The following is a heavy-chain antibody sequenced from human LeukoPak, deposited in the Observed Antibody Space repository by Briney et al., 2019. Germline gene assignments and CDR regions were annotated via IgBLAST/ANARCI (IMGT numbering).Heavy chain of an antibody. CDR1: GGSISSGSYY. CDR2: IYTSGST. Sequence: SETLSLTCTVSGGSISSGSYYWSWIRQPAGKGLEWIGRIYTSGSTNYNPSLKSRVTISVDTSENQFSLKLSSVTAADTAVYYCAGAPIFGVVFSVWGQGTLVTVSS. V-gene: IGHV4-61*02. CDR3: AGAPIFGVVFSV. J-gene: IGHJ4*02. D-gene: IGHD3-3*01.